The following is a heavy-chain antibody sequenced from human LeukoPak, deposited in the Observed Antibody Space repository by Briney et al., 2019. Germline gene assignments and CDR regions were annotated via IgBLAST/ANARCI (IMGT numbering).Heavy chain of an antibody. CDR1: GFTVSSNY. CDR3: ARDSGYYPLDAFDI. Sequence: GGSLRLSCTASGFTVSSNYMSWVRRAPGKGLEWVSVIYSGGSTYYADSVKGRFTISRDNSKNTLYLQMNSLRAEDTAVYYCARDSGYYPLDAFDIWGQGTMVTVSS. D-gene: IGHD5-18*01. V-gene: IGHV3-53*01. J-gene: IGHJ3*02. CDR2: IYSGGST.